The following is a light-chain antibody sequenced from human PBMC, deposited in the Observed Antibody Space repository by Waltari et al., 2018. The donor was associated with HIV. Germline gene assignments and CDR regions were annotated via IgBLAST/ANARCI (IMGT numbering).Light chain of an antibody. CDR1: SGSVSTSYY. CDR3: VLFMGNGIWV. Sequence: QTVVTQDPSFSVSPGGTVTLTCGLSSGSVSTSYYPSWYQQTPGQAPRTLIYSTNTRSSGFPDRFSGSIRGNKAALTITGSQAVEESDYYCVLFMGNGIWVFGGGTKLTFL. CDR2: STN. J-gene: IGLJ3*02. V-gene: IGLV8-61*01.